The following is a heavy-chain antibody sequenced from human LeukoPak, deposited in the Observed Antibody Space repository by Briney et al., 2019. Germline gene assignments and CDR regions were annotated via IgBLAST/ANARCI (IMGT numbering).Heavy chain of an antibody. J-gene: IGHJ4*02. CDR3: AKRSLSNSGSFDY. Sequence: GGSLRLSCAASGFTIRNYAMNWVRQAPGKGLEWVSTISASDGGTYYADSVKGRFTISRDTSKNTLYLQMNSLRAEDTAVYYCAKRSLSNSGSFDYWGQGTLVTVSS. CDR2: ISASDGGT. CDR1: GFTIRNYA. V-gene: IGHV3-23*01. D-gene: IGHD6-13*01.